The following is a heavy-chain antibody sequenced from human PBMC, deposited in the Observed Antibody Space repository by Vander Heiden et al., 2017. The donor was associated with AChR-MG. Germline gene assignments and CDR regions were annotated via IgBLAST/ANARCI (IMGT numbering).Heavy chain of an antibody. J-gene: IGHJ6*02. CDR1: GWPFSRYY. CDR2: IKHSGST. D-gene: IGHD3-3*01. V-gene: IGHV4-34*01. CDR3: ARNRFGDCGIGFYYYGMDV. Sequence: QLQLHHPGSGLFQPSQTLSLTCPLSGWPFSRYYWSWIRQPPGKGLEWIGEIKHSGSTNYNPSVKRRVTLSGDTSKNEVALKLSSVTAADTAVYYCARNRFGDCGIGFYYYGMDVWGQGTTVTVSS.